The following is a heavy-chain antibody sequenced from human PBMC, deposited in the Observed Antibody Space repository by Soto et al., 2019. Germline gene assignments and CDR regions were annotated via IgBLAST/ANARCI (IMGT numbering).Heavy chain of an antibody. V-gene: IGHV1-18*01. J-gene: IGHJ6*02. CDR1: GYTFTRYG. CDR3: AKNGQPPYYYYGLDV. D-gene: IGHD2-8*01. CDR2: ISGYNGDT. Sequence: QGQLVQSGAEVKKPGASVKVSCKASGYTFTRYGISWVRQAPGQGLEWMGWISGYNGDTKYAQKFQGRVTMTIDTSTTTAFMELGSLTSDDTAVYYCAKNGQPPYYYYGLDVWSQGTTVTVSS.